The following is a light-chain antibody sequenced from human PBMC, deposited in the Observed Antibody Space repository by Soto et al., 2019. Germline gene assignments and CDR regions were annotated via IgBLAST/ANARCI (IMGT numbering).Light chain of an antibody. CDR3: QQYGSSRT. V-gene: IGKV3-20*01. Sequence: EIVLTQSPGTLSLSPGERATLSCRANQSVSSSYLAWYQQKPGQAPRLLIYGASSRATGIPDRFSGSGSGTDFTLTISRLEPEDFAVYYCQQYGSSRTFGQGTKVDIK. CDR1: QSVSSSY. CDR2: GAS. J-gene: IGKJ1*01.